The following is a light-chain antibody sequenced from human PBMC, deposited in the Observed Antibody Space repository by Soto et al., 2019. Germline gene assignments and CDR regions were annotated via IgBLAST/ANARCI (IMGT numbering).Light chain of an antibody. CDR1: SSDVGAHNF. Sequence: QSVLAQPASVSGSPGQAITISCSGSSSDVGAHNFVSWYQHHPGKAPKLMIYEVSNRPSGVSNRFSGSKSGNTASLTISGLQAEDEAAYYCNSYTSSNPYVLGSGTKVTVL. J-gene: IGLJ1*01. CDR2: EVS. V-gene: IGLV2-14*01. CDR3: NSYTSSNPYV.